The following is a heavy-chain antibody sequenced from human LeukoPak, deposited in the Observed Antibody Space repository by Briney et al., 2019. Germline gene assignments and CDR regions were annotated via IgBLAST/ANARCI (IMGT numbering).Heavy chain of an antibody. CDR2: INYSGST. D-gene: IGHD3-10*01. CDR3: AREGSGRFLN. V-gene: IGHV4-59*08. J-gene: IGHJ4*02. CDR1: GGSISSYY. Sequence: PSETLSLTCTVSGGSISSYYWSWIRQPPGKGLEWIGDINYSGSTNYNPSLKSRVTISVDTSKNQFSLKLGAVTAAYTAVNYVAREGSGRFLNWGQGTLVTVSS.